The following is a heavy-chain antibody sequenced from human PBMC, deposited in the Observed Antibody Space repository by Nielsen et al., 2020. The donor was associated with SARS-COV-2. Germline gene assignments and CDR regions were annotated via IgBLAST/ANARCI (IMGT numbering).Heavy chain of an antibody. Sequence: SETLSLTYTVSGGSISNGDYYYSWIRQPPGKGLEWIGYIYFTGSAYYNPYFKGRVAISVDTSKNQFSLNLSSVTAADTAVYYCARDGIAAAGTYFDYWGQGSLVTVSS. V-gene: IGHV4-30-4*01. J-gene: IGHJ4*02. CDR1: GGSISNGDYY. CDR2: IYFTGSA. D-gene: IGHD6-13*01. CDR3: ARDGIAAAGTYFDY.